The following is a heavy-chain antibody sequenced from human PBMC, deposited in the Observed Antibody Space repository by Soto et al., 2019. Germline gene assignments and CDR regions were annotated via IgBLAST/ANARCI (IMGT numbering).Heavy chain of an antibody. V-gene: IGHV4-31*03. D-gene: IGHD4-17*01. CDR2: IYYSGST. CDR3: ARVNLDYVTGMDV. CDR1: GGSISSGGYY. J-gene: IGHJ6*02. Sequence: SETLSLTCTVSGGSISSGGYYWSWIRQHPGKGLEWIGYIYYSGSTYYNPSLKSRVTMSLDTSKNQLSLKLTSVTAADTAVYYCARVNLDYVTGMDVWGQGTTVTVSS.